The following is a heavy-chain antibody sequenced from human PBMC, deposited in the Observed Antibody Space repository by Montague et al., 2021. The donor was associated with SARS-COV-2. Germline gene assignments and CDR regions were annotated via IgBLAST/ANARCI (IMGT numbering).Heavy chain of an antibody. J-gene: IGHJ4*02. D-gene: IGHD3-22*01. CDR2: IGTSGST. CDR3: ARGLIDITMMVVVFTGASLYLDY. V-gene: IGHV4-34*01. Sequence: SETLSLTCGVSGGSLSGYHWSWIRQPPGKGLEWIGEIGTSGSTNYNPSLKSRVIISLDTSKNQFFLKLSSVTAADTAVYYCARGLIDITMMVVVFTGASLYLDYWGQGILVTVSS. CDR1: GGSLSGYH.